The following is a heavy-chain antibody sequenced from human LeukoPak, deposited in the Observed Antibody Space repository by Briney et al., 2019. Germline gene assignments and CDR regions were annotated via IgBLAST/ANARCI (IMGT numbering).Heavy chain of an antibody. D-gene: IGHD5-12*01. CDR2: IYPGDSDT. V-gene: IGHV5-51*01. J-gene: IGHJ6*02. Sequence: RGESLKISCKGSGYSFTSYWIGGVRQMPGKGLEWLGLIYPGDSDTRYSPYFQGQVTMSADKSISTAYLHWSSLKASDTAMYYCARGYSGYYFYYGMDVWRQGTAVTVSS. CDR3: ARGYSGYYFYYGMDV. CDR1: GYSFTSYW.